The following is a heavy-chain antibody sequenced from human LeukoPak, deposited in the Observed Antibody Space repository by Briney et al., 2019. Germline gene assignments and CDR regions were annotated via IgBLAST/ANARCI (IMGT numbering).Heavy chain of an antibody. V-gene: IGHV3-7*01. CDR1: GFTFSSYW. CDR3: ARNTQRGPFLYYYFDY. D-gene: IGHD2-15*01. Sequence: GGSLRLSCAASGFTFSSYWMSWVRQAPGKGLEWVANIKQDGSEKYYVDSVKGRFTISRDNAKNSLYLQMNSLRAEDTAVYYCARNTQRGPFLYYYFDYWGQGTLVTVSS. J-gene: IGHJ4*02. CDR2: IKQDGSEK.